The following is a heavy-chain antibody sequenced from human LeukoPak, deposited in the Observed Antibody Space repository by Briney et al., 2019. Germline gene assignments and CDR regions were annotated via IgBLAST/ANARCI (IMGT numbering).Heavy chain of an antibody. CDR1: GFSFANSV. CDR2: ISGSGDRT. V-gene: IGHV3-23*01. Sequence: GGSLRLSCAASGFSFANSVISWIRQAPGKGPEWVSAISGSGDRTDYADSVRGRFTISRDNSKSTLYLQMNSLRVEDTAIYYCAIRAPTGYWGQGSLVTVSP. J-gene: IGHJ4*02. CDR3: AIRAPTGY. D-gene: IGHD3-9*01.